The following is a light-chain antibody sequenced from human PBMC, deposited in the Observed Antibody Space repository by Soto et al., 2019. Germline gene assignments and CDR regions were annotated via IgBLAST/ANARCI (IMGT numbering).Light chain of an antibody. CDR1: QSVRSN. Sequence: EIMMTQSPATLSVSPGDRATLSCRASQSVRSNLAWYQQKPGQSPRLLIYGASTRATGVPARFSGSGSGTEFTLTISGLQSEDFAVYYCQHYNNWPAFGQGTKVEIK. V-gene: IGKV3-15*01. J-gene: IGKJ1*01. CDR3: QHYNNWPA. CDR2: GAS.